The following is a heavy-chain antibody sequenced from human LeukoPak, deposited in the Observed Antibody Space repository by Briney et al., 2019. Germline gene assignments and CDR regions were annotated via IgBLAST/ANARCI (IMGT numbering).Heavy chain of an antibody. D-gene: IGHD2-2*01. Sequence: PSETLSLTCAVSNNFIRNGYYWGRIRQPPGKGLEWIGYIYYTGSTEYHPSLKSRVTISLDTSKNQFSLKLTSVTAADTAVYYCARVYQSAEYYFDYWGQGNLVSVSS. CDR3: ARVYQSAEYYFDY. CDR1: NNFIRNGYY. J-gene: IGHJ4*02. V-gene: IGHV4-59*01. CDR2: IYYTGST.